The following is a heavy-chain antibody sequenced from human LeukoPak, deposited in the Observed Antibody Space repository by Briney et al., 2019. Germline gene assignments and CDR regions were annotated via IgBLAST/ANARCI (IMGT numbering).Heavy chain of an antibody. J-gene: IGHJ4*02. CDR2: ISYDGSNK. CDR1: GFTFSSYA. D-gene: IGHD4-11*01. V-gene: IGHV3-30-3*01. Sequence: GGSLRLSCAASGFTFSSYAMHWVRQAPGKGLEWVAVISYDGSNKYYADSVKGRFTISRDNSKNTLYLQMNSLRAEDTAVYYCAKAPLQPLTTVSLLFDYWGQGTLVTVSS. CDR3: AKAPLQPLTTVSLLFDY.